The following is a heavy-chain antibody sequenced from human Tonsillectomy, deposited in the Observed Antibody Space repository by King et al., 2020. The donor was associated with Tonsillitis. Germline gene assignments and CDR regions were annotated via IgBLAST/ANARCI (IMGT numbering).Heavy chain of an antibody. D-gene: IGHD3-22*01. CDR1: GFTFSSYG. V-gene: IGHV3-30*18. CDR3: AKDLYDTSGSYFDS. CDR2: ISYDGSNQ. Sequence: VQLVQSGGGVVQPGRSLRLSCAASGFTFSSYGMHWVRQAPGKGLEWVAVISYDGSNQYYADSVKGRFSISRDNSKNTLYLQMNSLRAEDTAVYYCAKDLYDTSGSYFDSWGQGTLVTVSS. J-gene: IGHJ4*02.